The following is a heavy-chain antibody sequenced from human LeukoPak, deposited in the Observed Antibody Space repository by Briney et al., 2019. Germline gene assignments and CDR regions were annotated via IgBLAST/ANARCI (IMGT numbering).Heavy chain of an antibody. CDR3: ARDRWYYYDSSDYYHDAFDI. D-gene: IGHD3-22*01. Sequence: GGSLRLSCAASGFTFSNYAMRWVRQAPGKGLEWVSGISGSGDSTYYADSVKGRFTISRDNSKNTLYLQMNSLIAEDTAVYYCARDRWYYYDSSDYYHDAFDIWGQGTMVTVSS. CDR2: ISGSGDST. J-gene: IGHJ3*02. V-gene: IGHV3-23*01. CDR1: GFTFSNYA.